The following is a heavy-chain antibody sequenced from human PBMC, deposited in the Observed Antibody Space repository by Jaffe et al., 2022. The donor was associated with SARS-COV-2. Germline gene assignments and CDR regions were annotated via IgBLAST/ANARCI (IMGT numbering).Heavy chain of an antibody. J-gene: IGHJ4*02. Sequence: QLQLQESGPGLVKPSETLSLTCTVSGGSISSSSYYWGWIRQPPGKGLEWIGSIYYSGSTYYNPSLKSRVTISVDTSKNQFSLKLSSVTAADTAVYYCARRPGMGGNHFDYWGQGTLVTVSS. CDR2: IYYSGST. D-gene: IGHD1-26*01. CDR3: ARRPGMGGNHFDY. CDR1: GGSISSSSYY. V-gene: IGHV4-39*01.